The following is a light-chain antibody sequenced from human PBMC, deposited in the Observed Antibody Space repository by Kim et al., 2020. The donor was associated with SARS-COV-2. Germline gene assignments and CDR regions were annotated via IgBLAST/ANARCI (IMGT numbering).Light chain of an antibody. CDR3: QRYKSFPWT. J-gene: IGKJ1*01. CDR2: KAS. V-gene: IGKV1-5*03. Sequence: GSVGVIVAITGRASRDIDTWGAWYQQKPGEAPKLIIDKASNLKRCVTSKFSGSGSGTEFTLSTSSLQPDDFATYYCQRYKSFPWTFGQGTKVDIK. CDR1: RDIDTW.